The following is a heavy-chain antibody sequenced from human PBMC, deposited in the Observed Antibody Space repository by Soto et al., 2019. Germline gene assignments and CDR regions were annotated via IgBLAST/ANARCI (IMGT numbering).Heavy chain of an antibody. CDR3: ARIGGIAVVRPYYYYGMDV. CDR1: GFSLSNAGMG. CDR2: IFSNDEK. Sequence: QVTLKESGPVLVKPTETLTLTCTVSGFSLSNAGMGVSWIRQPPGKALEWLAHIFSNDEKSYSTSLKSRLTISKDTSKSQVVLTMTNMDPVDTATYYCARIGGIAVVRPYYYYGMDVWGQGTTVTVSS. V-gene: IGHV2-26*01. D-gene: IGHD6-19*01. J-gene: IGHJ6*02.